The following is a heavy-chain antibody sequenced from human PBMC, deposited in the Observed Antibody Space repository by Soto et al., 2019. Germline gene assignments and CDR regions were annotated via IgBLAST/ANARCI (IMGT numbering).Heavy chain of an antibody. D-gene: IGHD2-8*01. Sequence: QVHLQESGPGLVKPSETLSLTCGVSGDSISSVNWWSWGLQSPGKGLEWIGEIYHSGSTNYHPSLKSRVTLSVDKSKNQFSLQLTSVTAADTALYYCATFSGFFTISHFDAWGQGILVTVSS. J-gene: IGHJ5*02. CDR3: ATFSGFFTISHFDA. CDR2: IYHSGST. V-gene: IGHV4-4*02. CDR1: GDSISSVNW.